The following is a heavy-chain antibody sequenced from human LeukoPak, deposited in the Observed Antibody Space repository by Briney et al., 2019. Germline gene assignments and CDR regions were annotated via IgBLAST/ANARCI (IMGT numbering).Heavy chain of an antibody. V-gene: IGHV4-4*07. D-gene: IGHD3-10*01. J-gene: IGHJ4*02. CDR3: AGNFYGSGSYYRFDY. Sequence: SETLSLTCTVSGGSISGHYWSWIRQPAGKGLEWIGRIYTGGSTNYNPSLKSRVTMSVDTSKNQFSLKLSSVTAADTAIYYCAGNFYGSGSYYRFDYWGQGTLVTVSS. CDR2: IYTGGST. CDR1: GGSISGHY.